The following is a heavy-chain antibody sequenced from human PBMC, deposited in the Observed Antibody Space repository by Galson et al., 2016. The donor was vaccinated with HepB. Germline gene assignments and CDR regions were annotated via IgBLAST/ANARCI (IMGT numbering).Heavy chain of an antibody. CDR1: GFTFSGYP. D-gene: IGHD6-13*01. V-gene: IGHV3-30-3*01. CDR3: AKGSSWNYYYYGMNV. CDR2: ISYDGNGK. Sequence: SLRLSCAASGFTFSGYPMHWVRQAPGKGLEWLTVISYDGNGKYYADSVKGRFTIFRDNSKNTLYLQMNSLRAEDTAVYYCAKGSSWNYYYYGMNVWGKGTTVTVSS. J-gene: IGHJ6*04.